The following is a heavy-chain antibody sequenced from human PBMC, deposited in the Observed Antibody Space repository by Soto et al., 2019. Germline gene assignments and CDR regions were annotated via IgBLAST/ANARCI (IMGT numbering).Heavy chain of an antibody. V-gene: IGHV3-74*01. J-gene: IGHJ6*02. D-gene: IGHD6-13*01. CDR3: ARRRSSWPYYYYYYGMDV. Sequence: EVQLVESGGGLVQPGGSLRLSCAASGFTFSSYWMHWVRQAPGKGLVWVSRINSDGSSTSYADSVKGRFTISRDNAKNTLYLQMNSLRAEDTAVYYCARRRSSWPYYYYYYGMDVWGQGTTVTVSS. CDR1: GFTFSSYW. CDR2: INSDGSST.